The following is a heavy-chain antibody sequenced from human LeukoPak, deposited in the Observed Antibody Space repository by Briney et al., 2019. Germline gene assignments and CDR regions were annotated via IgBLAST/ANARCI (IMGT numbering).Heavy chain of an antibody. V-gene: IGHV7-4-1*02. CDR2: IHPSTGNP. Sequence: ASVKVSCKASGYTFINYGISWLRQAPGQGLEFMGWIHPSTGNPTYAQGFTGRFVFSLDTSVSTTYLQIISLKAEDTAVYFCARAFQSLGGLSLPDYWGQGTLVTVSS. CDR3: ARAFQSLGGLSLPDY. J-gene: IGHJ4*02. D-gene: IGHD3-16*02. CDR1: GYTFINYG.